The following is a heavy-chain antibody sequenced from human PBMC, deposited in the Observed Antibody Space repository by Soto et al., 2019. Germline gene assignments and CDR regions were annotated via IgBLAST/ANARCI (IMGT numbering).Heavy chain of an antibody. CDR3: ALYYDFWSGYYRRFDY. D-gene: IGHD3-3*01. J-gene: IGHJ4*02. CDR2: INPSGGST. V-gene: IGHV1-46*01. CDR1: GYTFTSYY. Sequence: QVQLVQSGAEVKKPGASVKVSCKASGYTFTSYYMHWVRQAPGQGLEWMGIINPSGGSTSYAQRFQGRVTMTRDTSTSTVYMELSSLRSEDTAVYYCALYYDFWSGYYRRFDYWGQGTLVTVSS.